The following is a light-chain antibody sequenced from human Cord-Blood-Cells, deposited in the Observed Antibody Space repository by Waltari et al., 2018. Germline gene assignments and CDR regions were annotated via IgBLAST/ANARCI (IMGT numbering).Light chain of an antibody. V-gene: IGLV3-25*02. J-gene: IGLJ1*01. CDR3: QSADSSGTYYV. CDR1: ALPKQY. CDR2: KDS. Sequence: SYELTQPPSVSVSPGQTARITCSGDALPKQYAYWYQQKPGQAPVLVIYKDSERPSGTPERFSGSSTGTTVTLTISGVQAEDEADDYCQSADSSGTYYVFGTGTKVTVL.